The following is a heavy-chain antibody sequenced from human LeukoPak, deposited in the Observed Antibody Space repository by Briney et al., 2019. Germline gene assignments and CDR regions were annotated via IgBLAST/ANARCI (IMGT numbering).Heavy chain of an antibody. CDR3: ARPHSGSYGV. V-gene: IGHV1-18*01. CDR1: GYSFTSKG. D-gene: IGHD1-26*01. Sequence: ASVKVSCKASGYSFTSKGITWVRQAPGQGLEWMGWISGYNGNTNYAQKFQGRVTITRDTSASTAYMELSSLRSEDTAVYYCARPHSGSYGVWGQGTLVTVSS. CDR2: ISGYNGNT. J-gene: IGHJ4*02.